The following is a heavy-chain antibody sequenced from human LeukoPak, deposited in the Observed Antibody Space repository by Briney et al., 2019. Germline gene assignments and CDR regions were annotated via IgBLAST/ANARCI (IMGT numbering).Heavy chain of an antibody. Sequence: RGSLRLSCAASGFTLSSFMMHWVRQAPGKGLVWVSHITSDGRTTRYADSVKGRFTISRDNAKNTLYLQMNSLRAEDTAVYYCARDWSGSLDFWGQGTLVTVSS. D-gene: IGHD1-26*01. CDR2: ITSDGRTT. CDR1: GFTLSSFM. J-gene: IGHJ4*02. V-gene: IGHV3-74*01. CDR3: ARDWSGSLDF.